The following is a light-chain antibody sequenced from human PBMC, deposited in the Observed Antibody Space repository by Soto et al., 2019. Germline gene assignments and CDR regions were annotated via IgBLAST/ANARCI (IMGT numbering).Light chain of an antibody. CDR3: QQYNSYSPLT. J-gene: IGKJ4*01. V-gene: IGKV1-5*01. CDR1: QSISSW. CDR2: DAF. Sequence: DIQMTQSPSSRSSSVGDRVTITCRASQSISSWLAWYQQKPGKAPKLLIFDAFSLESGVPSRFSGSRSGTEFTLTISSLQPDDYATYYCQQYNSYSPLTFGGGTKVDIK.